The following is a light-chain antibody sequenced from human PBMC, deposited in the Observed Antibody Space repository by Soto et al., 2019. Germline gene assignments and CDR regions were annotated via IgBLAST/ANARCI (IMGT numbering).Light chain of an antibody. CDR1: QSLRATY. J-gene: IGKJ1*01. CDR3: QQYVTSPRT. Sequence: VLTQSADTLSLSPGETATLSCRASQSLRATYVAWYQQRPGQAPRLLIYGASFRATDIPARFSGRGSGTDFTLSISRLEPEDFAVYYCQQYVTSPRTFGQGTKVDI. CDR2: GAS. V-gene: IGKV3-20*01.